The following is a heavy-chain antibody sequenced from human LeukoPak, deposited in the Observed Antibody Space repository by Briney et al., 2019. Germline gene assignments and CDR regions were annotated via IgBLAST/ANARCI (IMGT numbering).Heavy chain of an antibody. Sequence: QTGGSLRLSCAASGFTFSSYGMHWVRQAPGKGLEWVSAISGSGGSTYYADSVKGRFTISRDNSKNTLYLQMNSLRAEDTAVYYCANEATRLFVYFQHWGQGTLVTVSS. J-gene: IGHJ1*01. V-gene: IGHV3-23*01. CDR2: ISGSGGST. CDR3: ANEATRLFVYFQH. D-gene: IGHD3-10*02. CDR1: GFTFSSYG.